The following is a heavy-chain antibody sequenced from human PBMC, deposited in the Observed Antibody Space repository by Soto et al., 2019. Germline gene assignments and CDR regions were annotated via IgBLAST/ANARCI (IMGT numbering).Heavy chain of an antibody. V-gene: IGHV3-30-3*01. J-gene: IGHJ6*02. CDR1: GFTFSSYE. D-gene: IGHD4-4*01. CDR3: ARSSTLSYHGLDV. Sequence: GGSLRLSCAVSGFTFSSYEMHWVRQAPGKGLEWVAIISYDGDKKYYADSVKGRFTMSRDNSKNTLDLQMDSLKVGDTAVYYCARSSTLSYHGLDVWGQGTTVTVSS. CDR2: ISYDGDKK.